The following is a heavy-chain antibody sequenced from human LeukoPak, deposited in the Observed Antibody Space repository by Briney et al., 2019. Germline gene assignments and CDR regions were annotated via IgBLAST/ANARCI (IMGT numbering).Heavy chain of an antibody. J-gene: IGHJ6*03. CDR1: GFFFSTFA. Sequence: TGGSLRLFCAASGFFFSTFAMHWVRLAPGKGLERVVVISYDGSNKYYADSVKGRFTIYRDNSKNTLYLQMNSLRAEDTAVYYCAKVSPLTDTSSVYYYYMDVWGKGTTVTVSS. CDR3: AKVSPLTDTSSVYYYYMDV. CDR2: ISYDGSNK. D-gene: IGHD6-6*01. V-gene: IGHV3-30-3*01.